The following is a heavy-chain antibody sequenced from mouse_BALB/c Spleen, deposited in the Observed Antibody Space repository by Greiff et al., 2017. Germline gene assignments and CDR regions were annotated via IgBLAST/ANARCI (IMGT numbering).Heavy chain of an antibody. J-gene: IGHJ4*01. Sequence: VQLQQPGAELVKPGASVKLSCKASGYTFTSYWMHWVKQRPGQGLEWIGEIDPSDSYTNYNQKFKGKATLTVDKSSSTAYMQLSSLTSEDSAVYYCARQEGLRLMDYWGQGTSVTVSS. CDR1: GYTFTSYW. CDR2: IDPSDSYT. D-gene: IGHD1-1*01. CDR3: ARQEGLRLMDY. V-gene: IGHV1-69*02.